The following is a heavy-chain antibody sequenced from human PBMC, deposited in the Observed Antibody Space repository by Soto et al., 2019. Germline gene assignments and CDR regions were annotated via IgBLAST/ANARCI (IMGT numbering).Heavy chain of an antibody. CDR3: XXXXPAVNDA. CDR2: IHYSGST. CDR1: GGSVSGGNYY. D-gene: IGHD2-2*01. Sequence: QVQLQESGPGLVKPSETLSLTCTVSGGSVSGGNYYWSWIRQPPGKGLEWIGYIHYSGSTNYNPSLKSRVTISIYTSNNQFSLRLTSVTAADXXXXXXXXXXPAVNDA. J-gene: IGHJ3*01. V-gene: IGHV4-61*01.